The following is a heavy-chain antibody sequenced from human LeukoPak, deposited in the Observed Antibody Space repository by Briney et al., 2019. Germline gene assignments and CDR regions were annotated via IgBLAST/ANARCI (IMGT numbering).Heavy chain of an antibody. V-gene: IGHV3-20*04. CDR3: ARVGYSSSWYVFTNYYYYMDV. CDR1: GFIFDDYG. J-gene: IGHJ6*03. D-gene: IGHD6-13*01. CDR2: INWNGGST. Sequence: GGSLRLSCEASGFIFDDYGMNWVRQVPGKGLEWVAGINWNGGSTGYADSVKGRFTISRDNAKNSLYLQMNSLRAEDTALYYCARVGYSSSWYVFTNYYYYMDVWGKGTTVTVSS.